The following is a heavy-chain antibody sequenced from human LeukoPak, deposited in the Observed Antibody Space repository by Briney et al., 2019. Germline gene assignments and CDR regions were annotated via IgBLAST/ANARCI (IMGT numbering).Heavy chain of an antibody. V-gene: IGHV3-64*01. CDR2: ISSNGGAT. CDR3: ARAAYASSPDY. J-gene: IGHJ4*02. CDR1: GFTFSAYA. D-gene: IGHD2-2*01. Sequence: GGSLRLSCAASGFTFSAYAMHWVRQAPGKGLEYVSSISSNGGATYYANSVKGRFTISRDNSQNTLYLQMNSLRDEDTAVYYCARAAYASSPDYWGQGTLVTVSS.